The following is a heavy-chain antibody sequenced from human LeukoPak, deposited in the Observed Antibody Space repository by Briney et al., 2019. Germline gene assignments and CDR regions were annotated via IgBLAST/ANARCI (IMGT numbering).Heavy chain of an antibody. V-gene: IGHV3-30*18. Sequence: GRSLRLSCASSGFTFSSYGRHWVRQAPGKGLEWVAVISYDGSNKYYADSAKGRFTISRDDSKNTLYLQMNSLRAEDTAVYYCAKAVIAAAGTDYYFYYGMDVWGQGTTVTVSS. CDR3: AKAVIAAAGTDYYFYYGMDV. J-gene: IGHJ6*02. CDR2: ISYDGSNK. CDR1: GFTFSSYG. D-gene: IGHD6-13*01.